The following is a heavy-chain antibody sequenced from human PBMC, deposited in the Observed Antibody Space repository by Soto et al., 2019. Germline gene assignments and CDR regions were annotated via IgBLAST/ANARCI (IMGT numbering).Heavy chain of an antibody. J-gene: IGHJ4*02. V-gene: IGHV1-69*13. CDR1: GGTFSSYA. CDR2: IIPIFGTA. D-gene: IGHD6-6*01. CDR3: ARLGLYSSSSGLDY. Sequence: VASVKVSCKASGGTFSSYAISWVRQAPGQGLEWMGGIIPIFGTANYAQKFQGRVTITADESTSTAYMELSSLRSEDTAVYYCARLGLYSSSSGLDYWGQGTLVTVSS.